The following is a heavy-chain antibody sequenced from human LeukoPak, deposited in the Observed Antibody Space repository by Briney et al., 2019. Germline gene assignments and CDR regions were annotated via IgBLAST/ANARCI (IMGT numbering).Heavy chain of an antibody. J-gene: IGHJ4*02. CDR1: GFTFSSYE. D-gene: IGHD2-2*01. CDR2: ISSSGSTI. CDR3: ARDKFVVVPAAIGPFDY. V-gene: IGHV3-48*03. Sequence: GGSLRLSCAASGFTFSSYEMNWVRQAPGKGLEWVSYISSSGSTIYYADSVKGRFTISRDNAKNSLYLQMNSLRAEDTAVYYCARDKFVVVPAAIGPFDYWGQGTLVSVSS.